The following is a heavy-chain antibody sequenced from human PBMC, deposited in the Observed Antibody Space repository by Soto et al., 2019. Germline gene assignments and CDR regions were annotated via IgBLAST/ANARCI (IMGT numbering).Heavy chain of an antibody. V-gene: IGHV3-23*01. CDR2: IRGSGGGT. D-gene: IGHD3-10*01. J-gene: IGHJ6*02. CDR3: AKASGRVHYGMHV. CDR1: GFPFSMFA. Sequence: EVQVLESGGGSVQPGGSLRLPCAASGFPFSMFAMNWVRQAPGKGLEWVSGIRGSGGGTYYADSVKGRFIISRDDSRNMLYLEMNTLRGEDTAVYYCAKASGRVHYGMHVWGQGTTVTVSS.